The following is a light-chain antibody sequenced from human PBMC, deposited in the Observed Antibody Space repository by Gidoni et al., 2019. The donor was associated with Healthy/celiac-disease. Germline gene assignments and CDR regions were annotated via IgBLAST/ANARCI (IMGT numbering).Light chain of an antibody. CDR1: SSDVGGYNY. Sequence: QSDLTQPHSVSGSPGQSVNISCTGTSSDVGGYNYVSWSEPHPGNHPTRMLYDVSKRPSGVPDRFSGSKSGNTASLTISGLQAEDEADYYCCSYAGSYTLVFGGGTKLTVL. J-gene: IGLJ2*01. V-gene: IGLV2-11*01. CDR2: DVS. CDR3: CSYAGSYTLV.